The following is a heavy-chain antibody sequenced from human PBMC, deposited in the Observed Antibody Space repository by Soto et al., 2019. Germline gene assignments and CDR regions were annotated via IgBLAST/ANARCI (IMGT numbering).Heavy chain of an antibody. J-gene: IGHJ3*02. Sequence: EVQLVESGGGLVKPGGSLRLSCAASGFTFRNAWMNWVRQAPGKGLEWVGRIKSKTDGGTTDYAAPVKGRFTISRDDSKNTLYLQMNSLKTEDTAVYYCTTDHDDSSAFDIWGQGTMVTVSS. CDR1: GFTFRNAW. CDR2: IKSKTDGGTT. D-gene: IGHD3-22*01. V-gene: IGHV3-15*07. CDR3: TTDHDDSSAFDI.